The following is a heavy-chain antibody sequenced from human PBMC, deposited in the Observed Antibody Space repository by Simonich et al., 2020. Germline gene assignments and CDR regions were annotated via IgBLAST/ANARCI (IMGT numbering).Heavy chain of an antibody. J-gene: IGHJ4*02. CDR2: IYHSGST. D-gene: IGHD1-26*01. CDR3: ANNKGWD. CDR1: GYSISSGYY. Sequence: QVQLQESGPGLVKPSETLSLTCAVSGYSISSGYYWGWIRQPPGKGLEWIGSIYHSGSTYSNPSLKSRVTISVDTSKNQFSLKLSSVTAADTAVYYCANNKGWDWGQGTLVTVSS. V-gene: IGHV4-38-2*01.